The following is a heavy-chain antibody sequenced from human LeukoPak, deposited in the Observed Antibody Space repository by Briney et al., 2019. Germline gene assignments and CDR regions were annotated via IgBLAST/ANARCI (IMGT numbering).Heavy chain of an antibody. V-gene: IGHV4-59*01. CDR1: GDSFSYFY. CDR3: ARGVVAAAGRTFDF. Sequence: SETLSLTCTVSGDSFSYFYWSWIRQPPGKGLEWIGYTYNSGSTNYNPSLKSRVTISLDTSKNQFSLKLSSVTAADTAVYYCARGVVAAAGRTFDFWGQGTLVTVSS. D-gene: IGHD6-13*01. CDR2: TYNSGST. J-gene: IGHJ4*02.